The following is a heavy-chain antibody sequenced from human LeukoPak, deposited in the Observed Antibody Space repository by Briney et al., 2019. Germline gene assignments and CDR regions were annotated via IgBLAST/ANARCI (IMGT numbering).Heavy chain of an antibody. D-gene: IGHD6-19*01. CDR1: GGSFSGYY. J-gene: IGHJ4*02. V-gene: IGHV4-34*01. Sequence: PSETLSLTCTVSGGSFSGYYWSWLRQPPGKGLEWLGEINHSGSTNYNPSLKSRVTISVDTSKNQFSLKLSSVTAADTAVYYCARASYSSGWYNLYYFDYWGQGTLVTVSS. CDR2: INHSGST. CDR3: ARASYSSGWYNLYYFDY.